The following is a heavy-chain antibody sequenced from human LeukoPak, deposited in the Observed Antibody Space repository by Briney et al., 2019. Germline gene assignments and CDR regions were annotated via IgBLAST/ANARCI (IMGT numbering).Heavy chain of an antibody. J-gene: IGHJ4*02. Sequence: GASVKVSCKASGYTFTGYHMHWVRQAPGQGLEWMGRINPNSGGTNYAQKFQGRVTMTRDTSISTAYMELSRLRSDDTAVYYCARLGIGGSGSYYIDRPFDYWGQGTLVTVSS. CDR3: ARLGIGGSGSYYIDRPFDY. V-gene: IGHV1-2*06. D-gene: IGHD3-10*01. CDR2: INPNSGGT. CDR1: GYTFTGYH.